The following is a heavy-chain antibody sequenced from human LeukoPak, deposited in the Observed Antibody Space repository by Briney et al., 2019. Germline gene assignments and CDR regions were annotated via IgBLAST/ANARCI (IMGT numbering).Heavy chain of an antibody. Sequence: SVKVSCKASGGTFSSYAISWVRQAPAQGLEWMGGIIPIFGTANYAQKFQGRVTITADESTSTAYMELSSLRSEDAAVYYCARGLRGPHYDILTGLDYWGQGTLVTVSS. V-gene: IGHV1-69*01. CDR2: IIPIFGTA. J-gene: IGHJ4*02. D-gene: IGHD3-9*01. CDR3: ARGLRGPHYDILTGLDY. CDR1: GGTFSSYA.